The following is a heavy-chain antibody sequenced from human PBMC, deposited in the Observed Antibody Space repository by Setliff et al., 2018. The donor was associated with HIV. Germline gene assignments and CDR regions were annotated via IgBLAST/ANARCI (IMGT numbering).Heavy chain of an antibody. D-gene: IGHD3-22*01. Sequence: ASVKVSCKASGYTFFSYDINWVRQATGQGLEWMGWMNPNNDNTGYSQKFQGRVTMTRNTSISTAYMDLSSLRSEDTAVYYCARDPYYYDSSGSNHFDYWGQGTLVTGS. CDR1: GYTFFSYD. V-gene: IGHV1-8*02. J-gene: IGHJ4*02. CDR2: MNPNNDNT. CDR3: ARDPYYYDSSGSNHFDY.